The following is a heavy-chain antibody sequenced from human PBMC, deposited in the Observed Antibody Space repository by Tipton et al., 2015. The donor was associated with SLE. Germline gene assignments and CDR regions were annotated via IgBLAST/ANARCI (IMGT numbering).Heavy chain of an antibody. V-gene: IGHV3-23*01. D-gene: IGHD2-21*01. CDR1: GFTFSSYA. CDR3: ASSFYCGGDCYPYYFDY. CDR2: ISGSGGST. J-gene: IGHJ4*02. Sequence: SLRLSCAASGFTFSSYAMSWVRQAPGKGLEWVSAISGSGGSTYYADSVKGRFTISRDNSKNTLYLQMNSLRVEDTAVYYCASSFYCGGDCYPYYFDYWGQGTLVTVSS.